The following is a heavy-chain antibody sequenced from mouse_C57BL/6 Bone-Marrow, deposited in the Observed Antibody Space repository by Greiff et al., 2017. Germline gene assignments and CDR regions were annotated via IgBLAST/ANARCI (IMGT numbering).Heavy chain of an antibody. V-gene: IGHV1-50*01. CDR3: ARVTTVVHFDY. J-gene: IGHJ2*01. Sequence: QVQLQQPGAELVKPGASVKLSCKASGYTFTSYWMQWVKQRPGQGLEWIGEIDPSDSYTNYNQKFKGKATLTVDTSSSTAYMQLSSLTSEDSAVYYWARVTTVVHFDYWGQGTTLTVSS. CDR1: GYTFTSYW. CDR2: IDPSDSYT. D-gene: IGHD1-1*01.